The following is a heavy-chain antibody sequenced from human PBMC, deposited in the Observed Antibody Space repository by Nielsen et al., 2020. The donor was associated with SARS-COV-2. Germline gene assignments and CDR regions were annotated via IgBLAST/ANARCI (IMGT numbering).Heavy chain of an antibody. V-gene: IGHV1-69*06. CDR2: IIPVFGAA. Sequence: KVSCKASGGTFINSAISWVRQAPGQGLEWMGGIIPVFGAANSAQKFQGRLTITADTSTDTAYMELSSLRPEDTAVYYCARDLFHHSGTRRAFDSWGQGTLVTVSS. J-gene: IGHJ4*02. D-gene: IGHD1-26*01. CDR1: GGTFINSA. CDR3: ARDLFHHSGTRRAFDS.